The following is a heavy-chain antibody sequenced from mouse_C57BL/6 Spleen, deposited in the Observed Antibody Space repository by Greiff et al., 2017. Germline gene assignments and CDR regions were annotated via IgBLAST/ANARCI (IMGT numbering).Heavy chain of an antibody. CDR2: IDPETGCT. Sequence: QVQLQQSGAELVRPGASVTLSCKASGYTFTDYEMHWVKQTPVHGLEWIGAIDPETGCTAYNQKFTGKAILTADKSSSTAYMELRNLTSEDSAVYYCAYDGKGFDYWGQGTTLTVSS. CDR3: AYDGKGFDY. V-gene: IGHV1-15*01. CDR1: GYTFTDYE. J-gene: IGHJ2*01. D-gene: IGHD2-3*01.